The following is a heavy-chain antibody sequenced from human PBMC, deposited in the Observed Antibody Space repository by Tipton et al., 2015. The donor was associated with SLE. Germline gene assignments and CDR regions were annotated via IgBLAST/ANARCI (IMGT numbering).Heavy chain of an antibody. V-gene: IGHV4-38-2*02. CDR3: VRDGFCRNGVCYRNWFDP. CDR2: IFHSGDV. J-gene: IGHJ5*02. Sequence: TLSLTCAVSGFSISSGYYWGWIRQPPGKGLEWMGSIFHSGDVYYNPSVKSRVTISIETSKNQFSLKLTSMTAADTAVYYCVRDGFCRNGVCYRNWFDPWGPGSLVTVSS. D-gene: IGHD2-8*01. CDR1: GFSISSGYY.